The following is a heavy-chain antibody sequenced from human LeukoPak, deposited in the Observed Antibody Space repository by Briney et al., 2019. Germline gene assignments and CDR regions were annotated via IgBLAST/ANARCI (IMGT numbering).Heavy chain of an antibody. CDR3: ARDIRREKYYYDSSGFYYFDY. V-gene: IGHV4-34*01. CDR2: INHSGST. Sequence: SETLSLTCAVYGGSFSGYYWSWIRQPPGKGLEWIGEINHSGSTNYNPSLKSRVTISVDTSKNQFSLKLSSVTAADTAVYYCARDIRREKYYYDSSGFYYFDYWGQGTLVTVSS. CDR1: GGSFSGYY. J-gene: IGHJ4*02. D-gene: IGHD3-22*01.